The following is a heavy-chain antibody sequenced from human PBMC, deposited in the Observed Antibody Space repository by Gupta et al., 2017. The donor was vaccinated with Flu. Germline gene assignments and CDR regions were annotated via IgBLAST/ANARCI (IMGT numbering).Heavy chain of an antibody. Sequence: FSNYAMSWVRQAPGKGLEWVSTISGSGGTLYYADAVKGRFTVSRDNAKDTMYLQMKKMRAEDTAVYYCAKKRPIAVAGFDYGGQGSMVTVYS. V-gene: IGHV3-23*01. CDR3: AKKRPIAVAGFDY. CDR2: ISGSGGTL. D-gene: IGHD6-19*01. J-gene: IGHJ4*02. CDR1: FSNYA.